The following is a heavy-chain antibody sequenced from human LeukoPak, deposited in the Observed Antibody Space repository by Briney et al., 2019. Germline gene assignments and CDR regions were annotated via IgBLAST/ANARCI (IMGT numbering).Heavy chain of an antibody. D-gene: IGHD2-2*01. CDR2: INSDGSSI. Sequence: GGSLRLSCAASGFTFGSYWMHWVRQAPGKGLMWVSRINSDGSSITYADSVKGRFTISRDNAKNSLYLQMNSLRAEDTAVYYCARDPQPYQLLSYGLGWFDPWGQGTLVTVSS. CDR1: GFTFGSYW. J-gene: IGHJ5*02. V-gene: IGHV3-74*03. CDR3: ARDPQPYQLLSYGLGWFDP.